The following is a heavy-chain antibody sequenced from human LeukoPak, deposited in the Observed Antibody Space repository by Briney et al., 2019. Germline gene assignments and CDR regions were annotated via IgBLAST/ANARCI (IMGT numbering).Heavy chain of an antibody. CDR3: AAARHCSSTSCYEY. CDR2: IAVGSGNT. CDR1: GFTFTSSA. Sequence: SVKVSCKASGFTFTSSAMQWVRQARGQRLEWIGWIAVGSGNTNYAQKFQERVTITRDMSTSTAYMELSSLRSEDTAVYYCAAARHCSSTSCYEYWGQGTLVTVSS. J-gene: IGHJ4*02. D-gene: IGHD2-2*01. V-gene: IGHV1-58*02.